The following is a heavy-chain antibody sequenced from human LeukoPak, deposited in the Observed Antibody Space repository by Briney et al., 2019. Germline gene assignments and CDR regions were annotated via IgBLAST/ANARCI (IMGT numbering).Heavy chain of an antibody. CDR2: INPNSGGT. CDR3: ARDDYSSGYYLDY. J-gene: IGHJ4*02. D-gene: IGHD3-22*01. CDR1: GYTFTGYY. Sequence: ASVKVSCKASGYTFTGYYMHWVRQAPGQGLEWMGRINPNSGGTNYAQKFQGRVTMTRDTSTSTAYMELSRLRSDDTAVYYCARDDYSSGYYLDYWGQGTLVTVSS. V-gene: IGHV1-2*06.